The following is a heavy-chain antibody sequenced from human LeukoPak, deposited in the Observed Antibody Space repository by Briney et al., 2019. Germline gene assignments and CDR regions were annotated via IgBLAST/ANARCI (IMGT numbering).Heavy chain of an antibody. CDR1: GGSISNGGYY. CDR2: IYYSGST. Sequence: SETLSLTCTVSGGSISNGGYYWSWIRQHPGKGLEWIGYIYYSGSTYYNPSLKSRVTISVDTSKNQFSLKLSSVTAADTAVYYCARDSSSTSCYDHDAFDIWGQGTMVTVSS. CDR3: ARDSSSTSCYDHDAFDI. D-gene: IGHD2-2*01. J-gene: IGHJ3*02. V-gene: IGHV4-31*03.